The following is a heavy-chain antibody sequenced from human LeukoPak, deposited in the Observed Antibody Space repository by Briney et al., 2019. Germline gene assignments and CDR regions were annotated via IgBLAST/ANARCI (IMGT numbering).Heavy chain of an antibody. D-gene: IGHD7-27*01. CDR1: GFTVSSNY. CDR2: LHSGGHT. CDR3: VRGLSGVSSWYFDL. Sequence: GGSLRLSCAASGFTVSSNYMSWVRQAPGKGLVWVSALHSGGHTFYADSVRGRFSISRDISKNALYLQMNNLGPEDTALYYCVRGLSGVSSWYFDLWGRGTLVSVS. J-gene: IGHJ2*01. V-gene: IGHV3-53*01.